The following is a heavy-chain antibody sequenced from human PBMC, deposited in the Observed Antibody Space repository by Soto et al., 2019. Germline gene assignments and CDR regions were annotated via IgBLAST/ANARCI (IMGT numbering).Heavy chain of an antibody. Sequence: PGGSLRLSCAASGFTFSNYGMNWVRQAPGKGLEWVSSISTSSSYIHYADSVKGRFTISRDNAKNSLYLQMNSLRVEDTAVYYCARDWTSSSAGNVLDYWGQRTLVTVSA. CDR1: GFTFSNYG. J-gene: IGHJ4*02. D-gene: IGHD6-6*01. CDR3: ARDWTSSSAGNVLDY. V-gene: IGHV3-21*01. CDR2: ISTSSSYI.